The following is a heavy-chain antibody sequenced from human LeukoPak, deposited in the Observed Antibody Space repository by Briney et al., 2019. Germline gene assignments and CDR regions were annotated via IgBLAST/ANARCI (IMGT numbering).Heavy chain of an antibody. J-gene: IGHJ4*02. Sequence: GGSLRLSCAASGFTFDDYAMHWVRQAPGKGLEWVSGISWNSGSIGYADSVKGRFTISRDNSKNTLYLQMNSLRAEDTAVYYCARDTYSSSWYDPFGYWGQGTLVTVSS. V-gene: IGHV3-9*01. D-gene: IGHD6-13*01. CDR3: ARDTYSSSWYDPFGY. CDR2: ISWNSGSI. CDR1: GFTFDDYA.